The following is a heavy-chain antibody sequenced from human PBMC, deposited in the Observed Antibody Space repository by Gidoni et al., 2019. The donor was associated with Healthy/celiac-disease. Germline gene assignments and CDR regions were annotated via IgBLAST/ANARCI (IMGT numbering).Heavy chain of an antibody. D-gene: IGHD3-22*01. V-gene: IGHV3-21*01. J-gene: IGHJ5*02. Sequence: EVQLVESGGGLVKPGGSLRLSCAASGFTFSSYSMSWVRQAPGKGLEWVSSISSSSSYIYYEDSVKGRFTISRDNAKNSLYLQMNSLRAEDTAVYYCARDYPFDSSGYYHDLYNWFDPWGQGTLVTVSS. CDR3: ARDYPFDSSGYYHDLYNWFDP. CDR1: GFTFSSYS. CDR2: ISSSSSYI.